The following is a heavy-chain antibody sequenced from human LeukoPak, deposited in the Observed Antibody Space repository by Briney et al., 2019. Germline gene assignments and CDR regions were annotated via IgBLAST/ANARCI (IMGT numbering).Heavy chain of an antibody. V-gene: IGHV4-59*01. Sequence: SETLSLTCIVSGGSINSYYWSWIRQPPGKGLEWIGYIYYSGSTNYNPSLKSRVTISVDTPKNQFSLKLNSVTAADTAVYYCARLGSYFDYWGQGALVTVSS. CDR2: IYYSGST. CDR1: GGSINSYY. CDR3: ARLGSYFDY. J-gene: IGHJ4*02. D-gene: IGHD1-26*01.